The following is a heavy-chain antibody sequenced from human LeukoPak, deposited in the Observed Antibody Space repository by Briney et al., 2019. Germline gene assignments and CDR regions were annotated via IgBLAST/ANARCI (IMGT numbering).Heavy chain of an antibody. J-gene: IGHJ4*02. Sequence: SETLSLTCTVSGGSISSNYWSWIRQPPGKGLEWIGYIYYSGSTNYNPSLKSRVTISVDTSKNQFSLKLSSVTAADTAVYYCARDGGGDPRFDYWGQGTLVTVSS. V-gene: IGHV4-59*01. CDR3: ARDGGGDPRFDY. CDR1: GGSISSNY. CDR2: IYYSGST. D-gene: IGHD2-21*02.